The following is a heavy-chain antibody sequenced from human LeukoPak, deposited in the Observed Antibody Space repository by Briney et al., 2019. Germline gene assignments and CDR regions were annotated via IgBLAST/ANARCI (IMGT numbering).Heavy chain of an antibody. Sequence: SVKVSCKASGGTFSSYAISWVRQAPGQGLEWMGRIIPILGIANYAQKFQGRVTMTEDTSTDTAYMELSSLRSEDTAVYYCATEIQAGTVDYWGQGTLVTVSS. J-gene: IGHJ4*02. CDR3: ATEIQAGTVDY. D-gene: IGHD6-13*01. CDR1: GGTFSSYA. V-gene: IGHV1-69*04. CDR2: IIPILGIA.